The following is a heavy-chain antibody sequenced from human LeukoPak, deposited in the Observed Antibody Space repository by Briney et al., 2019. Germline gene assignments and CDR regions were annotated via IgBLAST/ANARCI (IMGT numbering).Heavy chain of an antibody. D-gene: IGHD6-13*01. J-gene: IGHJ4*02. V-gene: IGHV3-48*04. CDR1: GFTFSTYD. CDR2: ISSSGSTI. Sequence: GGSLRLSCAASGFTFSTYDMNWVRQAPGKGLEWVSYISSSGSTIYYADSVKGRFTISRDNAKNSLYLQMNSLRAEDTAVYYCASVRSSWYLDYWGQGTLVTVSS. CDR3: ASVRSSWYLDY.